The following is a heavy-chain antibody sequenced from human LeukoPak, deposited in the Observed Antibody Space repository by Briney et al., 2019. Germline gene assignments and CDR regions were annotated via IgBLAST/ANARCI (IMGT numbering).Heavy chain of an antibody. CDR3: ARLTVFTERAHDF. Sequence: SETLSLTCAVYGGSFSDYYWSWIRQPPGKGLEWIGEINHSGSTSYNPSLKSRVTISVDTSKNQFSLNLNSVTAADTAVYYCARLTVFTERAHDFWGQGTLVTVSS. CDR1: GGSFSDYY. CDR2: INHSGST. D-gene: IGHD1-1*01. V-gene: IGHV4-34*01. J-gene: IGHJ4*02.